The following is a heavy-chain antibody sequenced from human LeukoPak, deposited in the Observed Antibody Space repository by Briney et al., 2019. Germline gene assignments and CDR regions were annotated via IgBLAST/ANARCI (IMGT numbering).Heavy chain of an antibody. Sequence: PSETLSLTCAVYGGSFSGYYWTWIRQPPGKGREWIGEINHSGSTNYNPSLKSRVTISVDTSKNQFSLKLSPVTAADTAVYYCARGKGSGWTFDYWGQGTLVTVSS. CDR2: INHSGST. CDR1: GGSFSGYY. V-gene: IGHV4-34*01. J-gene: IGHJ4*02. D-gene: IGHD6-19*01. CDR3: ARGKGSGWTFDY.